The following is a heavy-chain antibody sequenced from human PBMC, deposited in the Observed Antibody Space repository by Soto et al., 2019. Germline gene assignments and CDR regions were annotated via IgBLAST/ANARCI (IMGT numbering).Heavy chain of an antibody. CDR1: GFSFSGYA. CDR3: AKTESFNGYYNAFDC. J-gene: IGHJ4*02. V-gene: IGHV3-23*01. D-gene: IGHD3-9*01. CDR2: ISGSGSST. Sequence: EVQLSESGGGLVQPGGSLGLSCAASGFSFSGYAVTWVRQAPGKGLEWVSAISGSGSSTYYADSVKGRFTISRDNSRNTLYLQMNSLRAGDTAVYYCAKTESFNGYYNAFDCWGQGTRVTDSS.